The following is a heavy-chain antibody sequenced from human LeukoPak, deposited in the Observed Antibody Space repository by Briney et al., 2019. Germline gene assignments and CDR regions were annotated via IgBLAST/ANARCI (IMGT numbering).Heavy chain of an antibody. D-gene: IGHD1-1*01. J-gene: IGHJ4*02. CDR2: IHYSGTT. Sequence: SETLSLTCTVSGGSISSSISTNYWNWVRQPPGKGLELIGSIHYSGTTYYNPSLESRATISVDTSKNQFSVKLTSVTAADTAVYYCARKGTIEPTGASHFDYWGQGTLVTVSS. V-gene: IGHV4-39*01. CDR1: GGSISSSISTNY. CDR3: ARKGTIEPTGASHFDY.